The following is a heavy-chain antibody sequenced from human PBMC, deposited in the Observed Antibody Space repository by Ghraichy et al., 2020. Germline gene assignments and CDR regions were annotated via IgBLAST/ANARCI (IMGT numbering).Heavy chain of an antibody. D-gene: IGHD4-23*01. J-gene: IGHJ6*02. V-gene: IGHV3-48*02. Sequence: GGSLRLSCVGSGFTFSSYSMNWVRQSPGKGLEWVSYITSSSRSKFYADSVKGRFTISRDNAQNSLSLQMNSLRDEDTAVCYCARGSKVVRFYYYDGMDVWGQGTTVTVSS. CDR3: ARGSKVVRFYYYDGMDV. CDR2: ITSSSRSK. CDR1: GFTFSSYS.